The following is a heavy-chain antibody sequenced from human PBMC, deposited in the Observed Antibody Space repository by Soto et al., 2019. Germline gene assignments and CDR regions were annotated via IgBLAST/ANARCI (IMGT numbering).Heavy chain of an antibody. D-gene: IGHD2-2*01. Sequence: GGSLRLSCAASGFTFSSYSMNWVRQAPGKGLEWVSSISSSSSYIYYADSVKGRFTISRDNAKNSLYPQMNSLRAEDTAVYYCARGPFGVVVPAATFDYWGQGTLVTVSS. CDR1: GFTFSSYS. CDR3: ARGPFGVVVPAATFDY. J-gene: IGHJ4*02. CDR2: ISSSSSYI. V-gene: IGHV3-21*01.